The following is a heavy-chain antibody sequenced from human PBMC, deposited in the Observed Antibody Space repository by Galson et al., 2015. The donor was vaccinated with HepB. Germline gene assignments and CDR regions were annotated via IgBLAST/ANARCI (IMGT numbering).Heavy chain of an antibody. CDR2: IYPGDSDT. Sequence: QSGAEVKKPGESLKISCKGSGYIFTSYWIGWVRQMPGKGLEWMGIIYPGDSDTRYSPSFQGQVTISADKSISTAYLQWSSLKASDTAMYYCANIMITFGGVIAWAFDIWGQGTMVTVSS. J-gene: IGHJ3*02. D-gene: IGHD3-16*02. V-gene: IGHV5-51*03. CDR3: ANIMITFGGVIAWAFDI. CDR1: GYIFTSYW.